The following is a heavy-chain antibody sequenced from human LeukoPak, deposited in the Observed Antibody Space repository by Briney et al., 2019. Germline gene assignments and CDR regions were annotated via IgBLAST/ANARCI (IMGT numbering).Heavy chain of an antibody. V-gene: IGHV1-18*01. CDR3: ARNAYYYDSSDSLNHFDY. CDR2: ISLYNGNT. J-gene: IGHJ4*02. CDR1: GYTFTTYG. Sequence: ASVKVSCKASGYTFTTYGISWVRQAPGQGLEWLGWISLYNGNTNYAQKLQGRVTMTTDTFTSTAYMEVRSLRSDDTAMYYCARNAYYYDSSDSLNHFDYWGQGTLVTVSS. D-gene: IGHD3-22*01.